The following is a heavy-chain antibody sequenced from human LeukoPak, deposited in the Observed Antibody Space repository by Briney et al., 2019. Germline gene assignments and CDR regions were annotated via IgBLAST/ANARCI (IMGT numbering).Heavy chain of an antibody. CDR2: ISGSGGST. D-gene: IGHD3-9*01. J-gene: IGHJ4*02. CDR3: ATHGYSELRYFDWSTNE. CDR1: GFTFNNYW. Sequence: GGSPRLSCAASGFTFNNYWMSWVRQAPGKGLEWVSVISGSGGSTYYADSVKGRFTISRDNSKNTLYLQMDSLRAEDTAVYYCATHGYSELRYFDWSTNEWGQGTLVTVSS. V-gene: IGHV3-23*01.